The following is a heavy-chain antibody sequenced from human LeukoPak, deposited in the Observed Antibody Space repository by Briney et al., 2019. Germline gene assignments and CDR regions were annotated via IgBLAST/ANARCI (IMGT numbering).Heavy chain of an antibody. J-gene: IGHJ5*02. D-gene: IGHD5-18*01. CDR2: IYYSGST. V-gene: IGHV4-59*11. CDR1: GGSISSHY. CDR3: AGIPHGYSYGYSFRDVSVWFDP. Sequence: SETLSLTCTVSGGSISSHYWSWIRQPPGKGLEWIGYIYYSGSTNYNPSLKSRVTISVDTSKNQFSLKLSSVTAADTAVYYCAGIPHGYSYGYSFRDVSVWFDPWGQGTLVTVSS.